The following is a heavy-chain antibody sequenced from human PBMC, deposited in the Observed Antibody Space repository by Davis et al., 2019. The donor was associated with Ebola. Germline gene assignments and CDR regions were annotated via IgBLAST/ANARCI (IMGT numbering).Heavy chain of an antibody. Sequence: ASVKVSCKASGYTFTSYDINWVRQAPGQGLEWMGWMNPNSGNTGYAQKFQGRVTMTRNTSISTAYMELSSLRSEDTAVYYCARAGDTMVRGVIIGYYFDYWGQGTLVTVSS. J-gene: IGHJ4*02. CDR1: GYTFTSYD. D-gene: IGHD3-10*01. CDR3: ARAGDTMVRGVIIGYYFDY. V-gene: IGHV1-8*01. CDR2: MNPNSGNT.